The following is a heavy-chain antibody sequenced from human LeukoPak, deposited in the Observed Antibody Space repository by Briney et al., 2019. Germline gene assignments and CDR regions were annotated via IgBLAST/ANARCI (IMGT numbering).Heavy chain of an antibody. D-gene: IGHD6-13*01. CDR3: ARVKKSSSWYGGWFDP. Sequence: SETLSLTCAVYGGSFSGYYWSWIRQPPGKGLEWIGEVNHSGSTNYNPSLKSRVTISVDTSKNQFSLKLSSVTAADTAVYYCARVKKSSSWYGGWFDPWGQGTLVTVSS. J-gene: IGHJ5*02. V-gene: IGHV4-34*01. CDR1: GGSFSGYY. CDR2: VNHSGST.